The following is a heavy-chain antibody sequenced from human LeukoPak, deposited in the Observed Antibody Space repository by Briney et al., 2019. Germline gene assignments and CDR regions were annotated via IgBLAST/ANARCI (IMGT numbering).Heavy chain of an antibody. CDR1: GFTFSDSN. Sequence: GGSLKLSCAASGFTFSDSNMHWVRQASGKGLEWVGRIRSRANNYATAYGASVTGRFTISRDNSKNTAYLQMNSLKTEDTAVFYCTRTPDFWSGYSDWGQGTLVTVSS. J-gene: IGHJ4*02. CDR3: TRTPDFWSGYSD. D-gene: IGHD3-3*01. CDR2: IRSRANNYAT. V-gene: IGHV3-73*01.